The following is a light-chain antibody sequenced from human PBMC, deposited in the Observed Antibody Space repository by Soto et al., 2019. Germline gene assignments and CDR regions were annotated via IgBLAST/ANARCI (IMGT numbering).Light chain of an antibody. V-gene: IGKV3-15*01. CDR1: QSVTTN. J-gene: IGKJ4*01. Sequence: EVVMTQSPATLSVSPGERVTFSCRASQSVTTNLAWYQHKPGQSPRLLLSGASTEASGIPPRFSGSGSGTEFTLTIDRLQSADFAVYYCQQRSNWHGTFGGGTKVEIK. CDR2: GAS. CDR3: QQRSNWHGT.